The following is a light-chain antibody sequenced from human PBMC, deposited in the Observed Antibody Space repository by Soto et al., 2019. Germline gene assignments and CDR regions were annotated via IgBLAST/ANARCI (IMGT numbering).Light chain of an antibody. CDR2: GAS. J-gene: IGKJ2*01. CDR1: QSVGTH. Sequence: DIGMTQSPSFLSVSVGDRVTVTCRASQSVGTHLHWYQQKSGKAPNLLIYGASTLQTGVSSRFSGSGSGTEFTLTITSVQPDDFADYYRQQSHTSPRTFGQGTRLDIK. CDR3: QQSHTSPRT. V-gene: IGKV1-39*01.